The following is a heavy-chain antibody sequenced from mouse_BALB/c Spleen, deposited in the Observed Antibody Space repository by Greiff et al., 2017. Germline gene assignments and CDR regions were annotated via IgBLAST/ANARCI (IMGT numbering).Heavy chain of an antibody. CDR2: ISYSGST. Sequence: VQLKESGPGLVKPSQSLSLTCTVTGYSITSDYAWNWIRQFPGNKLEWMGYISYSGSTSYNPSLTSRISITRDTSKNQFFLQLNSVTTEDTATYYCARSEDYYGSSPFAYWGQGTLVTVSA. J-gene: IGHJ3*01. CDR1: GYSITSDYA. D-gene: IGHD1-1*01. V-gene: IGHV3-2*02. CDR3: ARSEDYYGSSPFAY.